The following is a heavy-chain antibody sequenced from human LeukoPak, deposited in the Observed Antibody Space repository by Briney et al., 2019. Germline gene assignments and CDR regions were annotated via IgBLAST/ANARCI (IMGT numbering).Heavy chain of an antibody. CDR2: XSVLVGST. Sequence: WVXXXSVLVGSTSSAESVKGRFTISTDNSNNTLYLQMNSLRAEDTAVYYCAKGLGIAVAAPFDYWGQGTLVTVSS. CDR3: AKGLGIAVAAPFDY. V-gene: IGHV3-23*01. J-gene: IGHJ4*02. D-gene: IGHD6-19*01.